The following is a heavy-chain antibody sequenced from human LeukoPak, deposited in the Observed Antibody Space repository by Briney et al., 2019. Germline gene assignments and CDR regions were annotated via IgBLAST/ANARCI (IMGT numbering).Heavy chain of an antibody. V-gene: IGHV3-11*01. D-gene: IGHD5-12*01. J-gene: IGHJ4*02. CDR3: ARSGYGDFDY. CDR1: GFTFRDYQ. CDR2: IHSNPKTI. Sequence: RAGGSLRLSCEGSGFTFRDYQMSWIRQAPRKGLEWISYIHSNPKTIYYADSAKGRFTISRDNAKNSLYLQMNSLRVDDTAVYYCARSGYGDFDYWGQGARVTVSS.